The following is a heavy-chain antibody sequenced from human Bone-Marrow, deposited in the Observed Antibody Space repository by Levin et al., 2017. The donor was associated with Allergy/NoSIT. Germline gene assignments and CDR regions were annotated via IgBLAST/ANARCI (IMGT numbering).Heavy chain of an antibody. J-gene: IGHJ4*02. V-gene: IGHV3-30*18. Sequence: GGSLRLSCAASGFTFSSYGMHWVRQAPGKGLEWVAVISYDGSNKYYADSVKGRFTISRDNSKNTLYLQMNSLRAEDTAVYYCAKPHEHYYGSGSYYHTPPYFDYWGQGTLVTVSS. CDR2: ISYDGSNK. CDR1: GFTFSSYG. D-gene: IGHD3-10*01. CDR3: AKPHEHYYGSGSYYHTPPYFDY.